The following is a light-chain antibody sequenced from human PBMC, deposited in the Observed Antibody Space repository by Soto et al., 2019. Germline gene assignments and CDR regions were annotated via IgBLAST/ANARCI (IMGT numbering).Light chain of an antibody. Sequence: QSALTQPRSVSGSPGQSVTISCTGTSSDVGVYDYVSWFQQHPGKAPKLMIYDVIKRPSGVPDRFSGSKSGNTASLTISGLQAEDEADYYCCSYAGTYTFVLFGGGTQLTVL. V-gene: IGLV2-11*01. CDR1: SSDVGVYDY. J-gene: IGLJ2*01. CDR2: DVI. CDR3: CSYAGTYTFVL.